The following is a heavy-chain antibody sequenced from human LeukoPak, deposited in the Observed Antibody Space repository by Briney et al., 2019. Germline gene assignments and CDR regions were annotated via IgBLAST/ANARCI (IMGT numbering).Heavy chain of an antibody. CDR3: ARDVAREFDY. J-gene: IGHJ4*02. D-gene: IGHD5-24*01. CDR2: INPSDGST. Sequence: ASVKVSCKASGYIFISYYIHWVRQAPGQGLEWMGVINPSDGSTNYAQKFQGRVTMTRDTSTSTAYMELSSLRSEDTAVYYCARDVAREFDYWGQGTLVSVSS. V-gene: IGHV1-46*01. CDR1: GYIFISYY.